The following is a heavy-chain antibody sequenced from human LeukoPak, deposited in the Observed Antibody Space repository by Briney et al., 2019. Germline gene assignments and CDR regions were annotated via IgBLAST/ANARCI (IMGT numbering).Heavy chain of an antibody. V-gene: IGHV3-21*01. CDR2: ISSSSSYI. CDR1: GFTFSSYS. J-gene: IGHJ4*02. Sequence: GGSLRLSCAASGFTFSSYSMSWVRQAPGKGLEWVSSISSSSSYIYYADSVKGRFTISRDNAKNSLYLQMNSLRAEDTAVYYCARDAIVVVTAPDSWGQGTLVTVSS. D-gene: IGHD2-21*02. CDR3: ARDAIVVVTAPDS.